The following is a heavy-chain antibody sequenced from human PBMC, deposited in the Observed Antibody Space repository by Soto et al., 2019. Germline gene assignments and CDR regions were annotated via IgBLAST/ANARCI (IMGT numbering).Heavy chain of an antibody. V-gene: IGHV4-59*01. CDR2: IYNGERT. CDR1: GASIRNFY. CDR3: AQTTGWPGFDY. J-gene: IGHJ4*02. D-gene: IGHD6-19*01. Sequence: QVHLQESGPGLVKPSENMSLTCTASGASIRNFYWNWVRQFPGKGLEWIGHIYNGERTNYNPSLKSRVTISVDTSKNQFSLKLSSVTVADTAVYYCAQTTGWPGFDYWGQGTLVAVSS.